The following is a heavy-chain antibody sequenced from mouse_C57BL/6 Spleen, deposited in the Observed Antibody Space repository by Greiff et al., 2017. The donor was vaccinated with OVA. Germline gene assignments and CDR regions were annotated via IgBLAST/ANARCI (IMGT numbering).Heavy chain of an antibody. V-gene: IGHV14-2*01. CDR2: IDPEDGET. CDR1: GFNITDYY. D-gene: IGHD2-4*01. CDR3: AREGYGYDYPFAY. J-gene: IGHJ3*01. Sequence: EVKLQESGAELVKPGASVKLSCTASGFNITDYYMHWVKQRTEQGLEWIGRIDPEDGETKYAPQFQGKATITADTSSNKAYLQLSSLTSEDTAVYYWAREGYGYDYPFAYWGKGTLVTVSA.